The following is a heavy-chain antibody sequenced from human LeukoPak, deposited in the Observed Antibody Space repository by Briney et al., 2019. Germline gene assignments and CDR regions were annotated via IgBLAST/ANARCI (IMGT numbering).Heavy chain of an antibody. D-gene: IGHD4/OR15-4a*01. CDR1: TFTLSSYT. V-gene: IGHV3-21*01. J-gene: IGHJ3*02. CDR3: ARVRFAGPQAFDI. CDR2: ISSSSTYI. Sequence: GGSLRLSCAASTFTLSSYTMNWVRQAPGKGLEWVPSISSSSTYINYADSVKGRFTISRDNAKNSMALQMNSLRAEDTAVYYCARVRFAGPQAFDIWGQGTMVTVAS.